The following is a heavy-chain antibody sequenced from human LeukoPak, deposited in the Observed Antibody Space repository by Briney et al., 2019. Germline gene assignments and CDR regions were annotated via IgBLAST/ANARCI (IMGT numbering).Heavy chain of an antibody. J-gene: IGHJ4*02. CDR1: GFTVSSNY. D-gene: IGHD2-15*01. V-gene: IGHV3-53*01. CDR2: IYSGGST. CDR3: ARAGLYCSGGSCYHFDY. Sequence: QSGGSLRLSCAASGFTVSSNYMSWVRQAPGKGLEWVSVIYSGGSTYYADSVKGRFTISRDNSKNTLYLQTSSLRAEDTAVYYCARAGLYCSGGSCYHFDYWGQGTLVTVSS.